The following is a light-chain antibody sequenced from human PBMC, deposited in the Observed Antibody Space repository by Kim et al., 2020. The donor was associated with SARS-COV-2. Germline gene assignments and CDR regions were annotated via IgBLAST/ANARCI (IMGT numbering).Light chain of an antibody. CDR3: ATWDSSLSAYC. V-gene: IGLV1-51*01. CDR1: SSNIGKNY. Sequence: QSVLTQPPSVSAAPGQKVTISCSGSSSNIGKNYVSWYQHLPGTAPKLLIYDNDKRPSGIPDRFSASTSGTSATLGITGLQTGDEADYYCATWDSSLSAYCFGSGSKVADL. CDR2: DND. J-gene: IGLJ1*01.